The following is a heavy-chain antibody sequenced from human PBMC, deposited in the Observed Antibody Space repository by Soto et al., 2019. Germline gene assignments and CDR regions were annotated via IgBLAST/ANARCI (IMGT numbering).Heavy chain of an antibody. D-gene: IGHD1-26*01. Sequence: QVQLQESGPGLVKPSGTLSLTCAVSGGSISSSNWWSWVRQPPGKGLERIGEIYHSGSTNYNPSLKSRVTISVDKSKNQFSLKLRSVTAADTAVYYCARDGLGGATNFPAYWGQGTLVTVSS. CDR1: GGSISSSNW. J-gene: IGHJ4*02. CDR3: ARDGLGGATNFPAY. V-gene: IGHV4-4*02. CDR2: IYHSGST.